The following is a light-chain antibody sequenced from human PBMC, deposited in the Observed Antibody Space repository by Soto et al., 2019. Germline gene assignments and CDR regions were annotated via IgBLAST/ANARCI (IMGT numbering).Light chain of an antibody. CDR1: QSVSTS. CDR2: DAS. V-gene: IGKV3-11*01. Sequence: EIMLTQSPATLSLSPGERATLSCRASQSVSTSLAWFQPRPGQAPRLLIYDASIRATGIPARFSGSGSWTDFTPTISSLEPEDFAVYYWHQHCNWQGWTFGQGTRVE. J-gene: IGKJ1*01. CDR3: HQHCNWQGWT.